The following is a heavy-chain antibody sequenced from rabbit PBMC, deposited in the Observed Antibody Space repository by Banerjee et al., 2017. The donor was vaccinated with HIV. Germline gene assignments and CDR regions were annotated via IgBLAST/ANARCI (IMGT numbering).Heavy chain of an antibody. Sequence: VESGGGLVQPEGSLTLTCTASGFDFSSNAICWVRQAPGKGLEWIACIYGGSSGSTYYASWAKGRFTISKTSSTTVTLQMTSLTAADTATYFCARAFPNYAGYDYDYYFNLWGPGTLVTVS. CDR2: IYGGSSGST. D-gene: IGHD6-1*01. V-gene: IGHV1S45*01. J-gene: IGHJ4*01. CDR1: GFDFSSNA. CDR3: ARAFPNYAGYDYDYYFNL.